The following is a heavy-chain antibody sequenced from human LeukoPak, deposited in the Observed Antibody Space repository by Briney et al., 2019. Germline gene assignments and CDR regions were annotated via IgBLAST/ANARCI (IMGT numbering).Heavy chain of an antibody. V-gene: IGHV3-64D*06. CDR3: VKGKSQYSSGWYGAFDY. Sequence: GGSLRLSCSASGFTFNSYAMHWVRQAPGKGLEYVSAISSNGGSTYYADSVKGRFTISRDNSKNTLYLQMSSLRAGDTAVYYCVKGKSQYSSGWYGAFDYWGQGTLVTVSS. CDR2: ISSNGGST. CDR1: GFTFNSYA. D-gene: IGHD6-19*01. J-gene: IGHJ4*02.